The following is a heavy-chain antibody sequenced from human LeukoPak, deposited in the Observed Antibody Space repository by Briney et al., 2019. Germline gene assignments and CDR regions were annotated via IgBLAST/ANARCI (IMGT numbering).Heavy chain of an antibody. Sequence: GASVKVSCKASGYTFTGYYMHWVRQAPGQGLEWMGWISPNSGGTNYAQKFQGRVTMTRDTSISTAYMELSRLRSDDTAVYYCARDLFHYYGSGSLNDYWGQGTLVTVSS. CDR1: GYTFTGYY. J-gene: IGHJ4*02. D-gene: IGHD3-10*01. V-gene: IGHV1-2*02. CDR2: ISPNSGGT. CDR3: ARDLFHYYGSGSLNDY.